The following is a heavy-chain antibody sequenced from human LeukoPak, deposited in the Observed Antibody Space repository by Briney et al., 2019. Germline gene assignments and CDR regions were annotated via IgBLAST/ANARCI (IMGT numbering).Heavy chain of an antibody. D-gene: IGHD3-10*01. CDR2: IKQDGSEK. Sequence: GGSLRLSCEASGFTFSSFWMSWVRQAPGKGLEWVANIKQDGSEKYYVDSVKGRFAISRDNAKNSLYLQMNSLRDEDTAVYYCARTYGSGSYGVYWGQGTLATVSS. V-gene: IGHV3-7*05. J-gene: IGHJ4*02. CDR3: ARTYGSGSYGVY. CDR1: GFTFSSFW.